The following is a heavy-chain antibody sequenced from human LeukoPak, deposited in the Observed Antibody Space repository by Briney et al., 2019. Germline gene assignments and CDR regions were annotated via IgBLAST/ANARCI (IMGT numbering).Heavy chain of an antibody. J-gene: IGHJ4*02. D-gene: IGHD3-22*01. Sequence: GGSLRLSCAASGFTFRNYGMSWVRQVPGKGLEWLANIKLDGTDRHYADSVKGRFTISRDNAKNSLFLQMDSLTAADTAIYYCARDDSGPRNKYYYETTGFYSRPYYLDYWGQGALVTVSS. CDR3: ARDDSGPRNKYYYETTGFYSRPYYLDY. V-gene: IGHV3-7*01. CDR2: IKLDGTDR. CDR1: GFTFRNYG.